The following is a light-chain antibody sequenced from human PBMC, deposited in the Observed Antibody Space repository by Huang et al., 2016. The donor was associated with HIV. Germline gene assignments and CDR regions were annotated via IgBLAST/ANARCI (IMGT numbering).Light chain of an antibody. V-gene: IGKV1-13*02. CDR2: GAS. Sequence: AVQLTQSPSSLSASVGDTAIISCRASQDIGTSLAWYQQRPGAAPRLLIIGASSLQPGTPSRVSGHVSVPFFTLIIDNLQPDDFATYYCQQLSSYPVTFGGGTRVE. CDR3: QQLSSYPVT. J-gene: IGKJ4*01. CDR1: QDIGTS.